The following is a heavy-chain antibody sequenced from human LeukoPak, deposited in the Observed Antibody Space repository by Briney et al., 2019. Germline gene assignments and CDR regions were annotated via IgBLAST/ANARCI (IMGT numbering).Heavy chain of an antibody. CDR2: INPSGGNT. CDR1: GYSFSRYY. CDR3: ARDWNWGSSDGFDM. V-gene: IGHV1-46*01. Sequence: ASVKVSCKASGYSFSRYYLRLVRRAHGQGLEWMGIINPSGGNTNYAQKFKGRLTLTRDTSTSTVYMELSSLRSDDTAVYYCARDWNWGSSDGFDMWGQGTIVTVSS. J-gene: IGHJ3*02. D-gene: IGHD3-16*01.